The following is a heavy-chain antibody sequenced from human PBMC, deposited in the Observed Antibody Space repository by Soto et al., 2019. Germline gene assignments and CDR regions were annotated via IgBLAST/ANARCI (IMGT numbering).Heavy chain of an antibody. CDR2: INPSGGTT. D-gene: IGHD2-21*01. Sequence: ALVKVSCKATGYTFTRYNVHWVRQAPGQGLEWMAIINPSGGTTYYVQKFEGRVTLTTDTSTSTVYMELSSLRSDVTAVYYCARVIGDGTKYVIDSWCQRAVVTVSS. CDR1: GYTFTRYN. CDR3: ARVIGDGTKYVIDS. V-gene: IGHV1-46*01. J-gene: IGHJ4*02.